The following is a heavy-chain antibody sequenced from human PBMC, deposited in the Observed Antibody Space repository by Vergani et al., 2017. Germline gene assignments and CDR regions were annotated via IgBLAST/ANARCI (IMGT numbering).Heavy chain of an antibody. CDR3: ARNLHIAVAGAVDF. CDR2: INPNSGGT. CDR1: GYTFTGYY. Sequence: QVQLVQSGAEVKKPGASVKVSCKASGYTFTGYYMHWVRQAAGQGLEWMGWINPNSGGTNYAQMFQGRVTMTRDTSISTAYMELSRLRSDDPAVYYCARNLHIAVAGAVDFWGQGTLVTVSS. D-gene: IGHD6-19*01. J-gene: IGHJ4*02. V-gene: IGHV1-2*02.